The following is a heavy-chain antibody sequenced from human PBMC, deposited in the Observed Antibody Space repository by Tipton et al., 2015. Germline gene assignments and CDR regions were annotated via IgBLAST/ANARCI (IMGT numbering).Heavy chain of an antibody. CDR1: GDSFTNYW. J-gene: IGHJ4*02. V-gene: IGHV5-51*01. CDR2: VYPGDSDP. CDR3: ARRGSAGSFPYYFDS. Sequence: QSGAEVKKPGESLKISCKGSGDSFTNYWIGWVRQMPGKGLEWMGIVYPGDSDPRYSPSFQGQVTISADKSISTAFLQWSTLKASDSGMYYCARRGSAGSFPYYFDSWGQGTLVTVSS. D-gene: IGHD1-26*01.